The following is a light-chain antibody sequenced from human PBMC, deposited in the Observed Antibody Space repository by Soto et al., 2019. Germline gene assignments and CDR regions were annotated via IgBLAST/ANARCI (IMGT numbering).Light chain of an antibody. Sequence: DIQMTQSPSTLSASMGARVTITCRASQSLNGRLAWYQQKPGRPPKLLIYDVSFLESGVPSRFSGSESGSDFHLTSSSLRPDDFATVYCQQYKVYPYTLGQGTRLDIQ. CDR2: DVS. J-gene: IGKJ2*01. CDR3: QQYKVYPYT. CDR1: QSLNGR. V-gene: IGKV1-5*01.